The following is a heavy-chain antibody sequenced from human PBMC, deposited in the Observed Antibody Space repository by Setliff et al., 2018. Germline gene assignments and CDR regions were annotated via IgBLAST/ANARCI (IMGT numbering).Heavy chain of an antibody. V-gene: IGHV3-30*02. CDR1: GFTFSGYG. J-gene: IGHJ5*02. CDR2: IRYAGDGK. D-gene: IGHD3-3*01. CDR3: GRDVFDFRTGQGGP. Sequence: PGGSLRLSCAASGFTFSGYGMHWVRQAPGKGLEWVAFIRYAGDGKNYADSVKVRFTISRDNAKNSLSLQMNGLRAEDTSVYYCGRDVFDFRTGQGGPWGQGTLVTVSS.